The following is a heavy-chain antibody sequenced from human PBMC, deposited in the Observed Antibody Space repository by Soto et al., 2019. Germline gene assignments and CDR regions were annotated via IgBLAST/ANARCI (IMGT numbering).Heavy chain of an antibody. CDR3: AKHSSSDLNFDY. V-gene: IGHV3-23*01. CDR1: GFTFSSYA. CDR2: ISGSGGST. J-gene: IGHJ4*02. Sequence: EVQLLESGGGLVQPGGSLRLSCAASGFTFSSYAMSWVRQAPGKGLEWVSAISGSGGSTYYAHSVKGRFTISRDNSKNTLYLQMNSLRAEDTAVYYCAKHSSSDLNFDYWGQGTLVTVSS. D-gene: IGHD6-6*01.